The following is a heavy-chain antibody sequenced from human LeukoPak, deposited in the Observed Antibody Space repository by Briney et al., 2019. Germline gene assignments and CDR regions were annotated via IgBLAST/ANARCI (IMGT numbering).Heavy chain of an antibody. CDR3: ARSEYCSSTSCSPFDP. Sequence: SETLSLTCTVSGGSISSYYWSWIRQPPGKGLEWIGYIYYSGSTNYNPSLKSRVTISVDTSKNQFSLKLSSVTAADTAVYYCARSEYCSSTSCSPFDPWGQGTLVTVSS. V-gene: IGHV4-59*08. J-gene: IGHJ5*02. CDR2: IYYSGST. CDR1: GGSISSYY. D-gene: IGHD2-2*01.